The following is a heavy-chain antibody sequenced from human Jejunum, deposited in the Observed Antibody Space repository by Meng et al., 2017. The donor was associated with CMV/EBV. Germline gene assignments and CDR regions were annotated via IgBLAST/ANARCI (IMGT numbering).Heavy chain of an antibody. CDR1: GFTFSSHA. D-gene: IGHD3-16*01. CDR2: TSYDGNSQ. V-gene: IGHV3-30*04. CDR3: ARDGGGFNSSPFDY. J-gene: IGHJ4*02. Sequence: SGFTFSSHAMHWVRQAPGKGLEWVAVTSYDGNSQYYTDSVKGRFTISRDNSDNMLYLQMNSLRADDTAVYYCARDGGGFNSSPFDYWGQGTLVTVSS.